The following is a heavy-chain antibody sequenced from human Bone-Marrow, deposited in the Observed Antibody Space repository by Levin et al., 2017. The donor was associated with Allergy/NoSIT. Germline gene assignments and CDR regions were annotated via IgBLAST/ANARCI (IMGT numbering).Heavy chain of an antibody. Sequence: SQTLSLTCTVSGVSVSSGGYYWSWIRQHPGKGLEWIGYIYYSGDTYYNASLKSRVSISLDTSKNQFSLNLNSVTAADTAVYFCYGGIAVRADFDYWGQGTLVTVSS. D-gene: IGHD6-19*01. CDR2: IYYSGDT. V-gene: IGHV4-31*03. CDR1: GVSVSSGGYY. J-gene: IGHJ4*02. CDR3: YGGIAVRADFDY.